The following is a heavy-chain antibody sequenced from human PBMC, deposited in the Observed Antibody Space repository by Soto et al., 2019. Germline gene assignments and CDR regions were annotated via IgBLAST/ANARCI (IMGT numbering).Heavy chain of an antibody. CDR3: AREPFVPHYYYGMDV. Sequence: SATLSVTCTVSGGSIGSGGYYWSWIRQHPGKGLEWIGYIYYSGSTCYNPSLKSRVTISVHTSKNQFSLKLSSVTAADTAVYYCAREPFVPHYYYGMDVRGQGTTVTV. D-gene: IGHD3-3*01. J-gene: IGHJ6*02. CDR2: IYYSGST. V-gene: IGHV4-31*03. CDR1: GGSIGSGGYY.